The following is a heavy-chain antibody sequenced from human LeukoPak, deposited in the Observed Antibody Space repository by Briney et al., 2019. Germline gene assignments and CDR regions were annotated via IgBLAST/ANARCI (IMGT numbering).Heavy chain of an antibody. CDR3: ALTPYGDYEGAFDI. CDR2: IYYSGST. Sequence: PSETLSLTCTVSGGSISSSSYYGRWIRQPPGKGLEWIGSIYYSGSTYYNPSLKRRVTISVDPSKNQFSLKLSSVTAADTAVYYCALTPYGDYEGAFDIWGQGTMVTVSS. CDR1: GGSISSSSYY. D-gene: IGHD4-17*01. V-gene: IGHV4-39*01. J-gene: IGHJ3*02.